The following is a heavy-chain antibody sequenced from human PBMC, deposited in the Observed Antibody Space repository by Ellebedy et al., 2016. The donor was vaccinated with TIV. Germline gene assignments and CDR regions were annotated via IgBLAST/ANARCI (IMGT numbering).Heavy chain of an antibody. J-gene: IGHJ5*02. CDR1: ESTFSSYG. CDR3: AKVGRRYYESSGDP. Sequence: GESLKISCEASESTFSSYGMSWVRQAPGKGLEWVSSISTTDGTHYADSVKGRFNISRDNSENTLYLQMNSLRAEDTAVYYCAKVGRRYYESSGDPWGQGSLVTVSS. D-gene: IGHD3-22*01. CDR2: ISTTDGT. V-gene: IGHV3-23*01.